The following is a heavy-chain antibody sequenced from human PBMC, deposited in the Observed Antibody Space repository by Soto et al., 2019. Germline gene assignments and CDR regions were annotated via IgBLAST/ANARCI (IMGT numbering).Heavy chain of an antibody. Sequence: ASVKVSCKATGYTFTGYYIHWVRQAPGQGLEWMGEIGPNSGDTKYAQKFQGRVTMTRDTSISTVYMELSNLSPDDTAVYYCGRGRSGELVVFYWGQGTLVTVSS. CDR1: GYTFTGYY. D-gene: IGHD2-15*01. J-gene: IGHJ4*02. CDR2: IGPNSGDT. V-gene: IGHV1-2*02. CDR3: GRGRSGELVVFY.